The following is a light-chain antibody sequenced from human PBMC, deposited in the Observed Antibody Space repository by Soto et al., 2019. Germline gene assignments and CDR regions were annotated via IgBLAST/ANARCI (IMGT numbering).Light chain of an antibody. CDR3: QQYYSYPHT. CDR2: AAS. V-gene: IGKV1-8*01. J-gene: IGKJ1*01. CDR1: QGISSY. Sequence: AIRMTQSPSSFSASTGDRVTITCRASQGISSYLAWYQQKPGKAPKLLIYAASTLQSGVPTRFSGSRSGTDLPLTISSLQSEDFSTYYCQQYYSYPHTFGQGTKVEIK.